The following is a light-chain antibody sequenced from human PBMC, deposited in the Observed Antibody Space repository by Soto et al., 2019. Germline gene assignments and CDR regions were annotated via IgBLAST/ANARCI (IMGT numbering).Light chain of an antibody. CDR3: QQRNDWPLL. CDR2: DAS. V-gene: IGKV3-11*01. CDR1: QSVSSH. Sequence: EIVLTQSPATLSLSPGERATLSCRASQSVSSHLTWYQHIPGQAPRLLIYDASTRANVIQARFSGSGSGTDFTLTISSLEPEDFAVSYCQQRNDWPLLFGGGTRVEIK. J-gene: IGKJ4*01.